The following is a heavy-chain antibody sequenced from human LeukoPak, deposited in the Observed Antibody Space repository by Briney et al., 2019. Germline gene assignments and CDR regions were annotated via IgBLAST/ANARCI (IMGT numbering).Heavy chain of an antibody. J-gene: IGHJ4*02. CDR2: ISAYNGNT. CDR3: ARGYNYYDSSGYHAPYFDY. Sequence: ASVKVSCKASGYTFTSYGISWVRQAPGQGLEWMGWISAYNGNTNYAQKLQGRVTMTTGTSTSTAYMELRSLRSDDTAVYYCARGYNYYDSSGYHAPYFDYWGQGTLVTVSS. D-gene: IGHD3-22*01. V-gene: IGHV1-18*01. CDR1: GYTFTSYG.